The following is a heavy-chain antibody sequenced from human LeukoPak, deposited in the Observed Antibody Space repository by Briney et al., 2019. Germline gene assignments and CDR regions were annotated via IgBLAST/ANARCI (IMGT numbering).Heavy chain of an antibody. Sequence: GGSLRLSCAASGVTFSSYSMNWVRQAPGKGLEWVSSISSSSSYIYYADSVKGRFTISRNNAKNSLYLQMNSLRAEDTAVYYCARERIGYGPDYWGQGTLVTVSS. V-gene: IGHV3-21*01. D-gene: IGHD5-18*01. CDR2: ISSSSSYI. CDR1: GVTFSSYS. CDR3: ARERIGYGPDY. J-gene: IGHJ4*02.